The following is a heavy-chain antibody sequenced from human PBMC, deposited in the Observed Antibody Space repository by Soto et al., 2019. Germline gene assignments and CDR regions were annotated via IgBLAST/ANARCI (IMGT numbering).Heavy chain of an antibody. Sequence: GGSLRLSCAASGFTFSNYGIHWVRQAPGKGLEWVKVVGNGGTVQYYADSVRGRFTISRDNFKNTLYLQMNSLRAEDTAVYYCAKDTYYHDSSGFYVFDYWGQGTPVTVSS. D-gene: IGHD3-22*01. J-gene: IGHJ4*02. CDR2: VGNGGTVQ. CDR1: GFTFSNYG. V-gene: IGHV3-30*18. CDR3: AKDTYYHDSSGFYVFDY.